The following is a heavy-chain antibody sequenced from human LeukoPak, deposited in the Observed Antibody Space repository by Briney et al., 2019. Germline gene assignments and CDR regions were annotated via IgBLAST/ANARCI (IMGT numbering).Heavy chain of an antibody. Sequence: GGSLRLCCAASGFTFSSYAITWVRQAPGKGLEWVSDISGSGGSTNYADSVKGRFTISRDNSKNTLYLQMNSLRAEDTAVYYCAKGGWYDAFDTWGQGTMVTVSS. CDR1: GFTFSSYA. J-gene: IGHJ3*02. V-gene: IGHV3-23*01. D-gene: IGHD6-19*01. CDR2: ISGSGGST. CDR3: AKGGWYDAFDT.